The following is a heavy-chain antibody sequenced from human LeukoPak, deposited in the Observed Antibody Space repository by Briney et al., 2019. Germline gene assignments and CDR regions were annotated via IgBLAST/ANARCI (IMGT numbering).Heavy chain of an antibody. V-gene: IGHV1-69*05. CDR3: SRGSIGYYDSSGYSVLGYYYYYMDV. CDR2: IIPIFGTA. Sequence: SVKVSCKASGGTFSSYAISWVRQAPGQGLEWMGGIIPIFGTANYAQKFQCRVTITTDESTSTAYMELSSLRSEDTAVYYCSRGSIGYYDSSGYSVLGYYYYYMDVWGKGTTVTVSS. J-gene: IGHJ6*03. CDR1: GGTFSSYA. D-gene: IGHD3-22*01.